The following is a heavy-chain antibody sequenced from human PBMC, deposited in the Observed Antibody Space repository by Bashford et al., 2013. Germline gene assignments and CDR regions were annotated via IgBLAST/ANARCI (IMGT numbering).Heavy chain of an antibody. CDR1: GYSLRSYD. CDR2: MNPNNSNT. Sequence: ASVKVSCKASGYSLRSYDINWVRQATGQGLEWLGWMNPNNSNTGYAQRFQGRVTISRDTSITTAYMELTSLRSEDTAVYYCTRGVPGGDHDWYFDLWGRGTLVTVSS. D-gene: IGHD4-17*01. CDR3: TRGVPGGDHDWYFDL. J-gene: IGHJ2*01. V-gene: IGHV1-8*02.